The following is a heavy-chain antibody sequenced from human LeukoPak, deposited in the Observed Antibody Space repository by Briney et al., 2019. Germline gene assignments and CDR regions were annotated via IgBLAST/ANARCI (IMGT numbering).Heavy chain of an antibody. CDR3: ARGQTSIYGDYSEESWFDP. J-gene: IGHJ5*02. CDR2: IYYSGST. Sequence: SETLSLTCTVSGGSISSSSYYWGWIRQPPGKGLEWIGSIYYSGSTYYNPSLKSRVTISVDTSKNQFSLKLSSVTAADTAVYYCARGQTSIYGDYSEESWFDPWGQGTLVTVSS. CDR1: GGSISSSSYY. D-gene: IGHD4-17*01. V-gene: IGHV4-39*01.